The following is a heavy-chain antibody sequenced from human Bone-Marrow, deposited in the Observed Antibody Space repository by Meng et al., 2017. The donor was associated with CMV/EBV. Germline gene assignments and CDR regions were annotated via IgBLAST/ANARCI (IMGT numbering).Heavy chain of an antibody. CDR3: ARGRGDYCSSTSCPISRGNWFDP. J-gene: IGHJ5*02. V-gene: IGHV3-13*01. CDR1: GSTFSYND. D-gene: IGHD2-2*01. CDR2: IGTAGDT. Sequence: GESLKISCAASGSTFSYNDMHWVRQTTGKGLEWVSAIGTAGDTYYPGSVKGRFTISRENAKNSFYLQMNSLSAGDTAVYYCARGRGDYCSSTSCPISRGNWFDPWGQGTLVTVSS.